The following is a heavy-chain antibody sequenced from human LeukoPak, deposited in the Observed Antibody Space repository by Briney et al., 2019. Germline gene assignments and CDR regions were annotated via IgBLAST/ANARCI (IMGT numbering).Heavy chain of an antibody. CDR1: GFSIKIYE. Sequence: GGSLRLSCEASGFSIKIYEINRVRQAPGKALEWVSYISSRGTTMYYADSVKGRFTVSRDNAENSVYLQMNSVKAEDTAVYYCARENVNGYHSFDFWGQGTLVAVSS. CDR2: ISSRGTTM. V-gene: IGHV3-48*03. CDR3: ARENVNGYHSFDF. D-gene: IGHD5-12*01. J-gene: IGHJ4*02.